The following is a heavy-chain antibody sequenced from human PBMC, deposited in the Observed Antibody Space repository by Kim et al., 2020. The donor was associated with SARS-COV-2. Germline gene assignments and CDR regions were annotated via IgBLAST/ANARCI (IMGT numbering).Heavy chain of an antibody. D-gene: IGHD6-6*01. V-gene: IGHV1-18*01. J-gene: IGHJ6*02. CDR1: GYTFTSYG. CDR3: CIAARRGYYYYYGMDV. Sequence: ASVKVSCKASGYTFTSYGISWVRQAPGQGLEWMGWISAYNGNTNYAQKLQGRVTMTTDTSTSTAYMELRSLRSDDTAVYYCCIAARRGYYYYYGMDVWGQGTTVTVSS. CDR2: ISAYNGNT.